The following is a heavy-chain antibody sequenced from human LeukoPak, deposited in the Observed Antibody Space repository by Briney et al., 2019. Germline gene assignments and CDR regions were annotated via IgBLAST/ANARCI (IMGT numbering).Heavy chain of an antibody. J-gene: IGHJ4*02. D-gene: IGHD6-13*01. CDR2: ISGSGGTT. CDR1: GFTFSSYS. CDR3: AKGAGYSGSWYFDN. V-gene: IGHV3-23*01. Sequence: GGSLRLSCAASGFTFSSYSMSWVRQAPGKGLEWVSAISGSGGTTYYADSVKGRFTISRDNSKNTLYLQMHSLRAEDTAVYYCAKGAGYSGSWYFDNWGQGTLVTVSS.